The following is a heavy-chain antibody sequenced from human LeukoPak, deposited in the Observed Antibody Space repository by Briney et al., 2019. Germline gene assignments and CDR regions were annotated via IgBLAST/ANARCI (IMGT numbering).Heavy chain of an antibody. D-gene: IGHD3-16*01. J-gene: IGHJ4*02. V-gene: IGHV3-48*02. CDR3: ARPHQDYVWGSPDC. CDR2: ISSSSRTI. CDR1: GFTLTGYS. Sequence: GGSLRLSCAASGFTLTGYSMNWVRQAPGKGLEWVSYISSSSRTISYEDSVKGRFTILRDNAKNSLYLQMNSLREEDTAVYYCARPHQDYVWGSPDCWGQGTLVTVSS.